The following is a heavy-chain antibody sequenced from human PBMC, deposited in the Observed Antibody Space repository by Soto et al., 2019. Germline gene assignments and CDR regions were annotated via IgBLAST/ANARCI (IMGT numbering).Heavy chain of an antibody. V-gene: IGHV1-2*04. CDR2: INPKRGGT. CDR1: GYSFTDYH. J-gene: IGHJ6*02. D-gene: IGHD2-8*01. Sequence: QVQLVQSGAEVKKPGASVKVSCKASGYSFTDYHVHWVRQAPGQGLEWLGRINPKRGGTSTAQKFQGWVTMTTDTSISTASMELTRLTSDDTAIYYCARGDSTDCSNGVCSFFYNHEMDVWGQGTKVTVSS. CDR3: ARGDSTDCSNGVCSFFYNHEMDV.